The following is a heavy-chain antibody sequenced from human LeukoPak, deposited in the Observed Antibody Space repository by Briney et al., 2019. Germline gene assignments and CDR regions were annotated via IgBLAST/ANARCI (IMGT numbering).Heavy chain of an antibody. CDR3: ARDRCSSTSCFPFDY. Sequence: GASVKVSCKASGYTFTGYYMHWVRQAPGQGLEWMGWINPNSGGTNYAQKFQGRVTMTRDTSISTAYVELSRLRSDDTAVYYCARDRCSSTSCFPFDYWGQGTLVTVSS. CDR1: GYTFTGYY. CDR2: INPNSGGT. V-gene: IGHV1-2*02. J-gene: IGHJ4*02. D-gene: IGHD2-2*01.